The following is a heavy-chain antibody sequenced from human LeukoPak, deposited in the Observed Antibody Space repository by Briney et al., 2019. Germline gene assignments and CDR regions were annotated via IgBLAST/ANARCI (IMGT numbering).Heavy chain of an antibody. D-gene: IGHD2-15*01. CDR2: IYYSGST. V-gene: IGHV4-59*01. CDR1: GGSISRYY. J-gene: IGHJ4*02. Sequence: SETLSLTCTVSGGSISRYYWSWIRQPPGKGLEWIGYIYYSGSTKYNPSLKSRVAISVDTSKNQFSLKLSSVTAADTAVYYCARRYCSGGSCYYFYFDYWGQGTLVTVSS. CDR3: ARRYCSGGSCYYFYFDY.